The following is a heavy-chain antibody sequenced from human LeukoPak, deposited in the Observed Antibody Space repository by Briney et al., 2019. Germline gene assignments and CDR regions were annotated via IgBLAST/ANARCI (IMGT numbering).Heavy chain of an antibody. V-gene: IGHV4-59*01. D-gene: IGHD4-17*01. Sequence: SETLSLTCTVSGGSISSYYWSWIRQPPGKGLEWMGYIRSSGSTNYNPSLKSRITISVDTSKNQFSLKLTSVTAADTAVYYCARDYGDYEFIEWGQGTLVTVSS. CDR3: ARDYGDYEFIE. CDR2: IRSSGST. CDR1: GGSISSYY. J-gene: IGHJ4*02.